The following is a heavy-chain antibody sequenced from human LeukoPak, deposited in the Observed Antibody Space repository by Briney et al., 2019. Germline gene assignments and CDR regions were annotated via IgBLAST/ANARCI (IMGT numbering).Heavy chain of an antibody. CDR3: ARVRTSTGGRIDY. Sequence: SETLSLTCTVSGYSISSGYYWGWIRQPPGKGLEWIGNIYHSGSTYYNPSLKSRVTISVDTSKNQFSLKLSSVTAADTAVYYCARVRTSTGGRIDYWGQGTLVTVSS. J-gene: IGHJ4*02. V-gene: IGHV4-38-2*02. CDR1: GYSISSGYY. CDR2: IYHSGST. D-gene: IGHD7-27*01.